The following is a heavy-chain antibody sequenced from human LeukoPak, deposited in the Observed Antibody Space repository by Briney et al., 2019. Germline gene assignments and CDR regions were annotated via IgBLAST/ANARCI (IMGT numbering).Heavy chain of an antibody. Sequence: QPGGSLRLSCTVSGLTFDTYGMSWVRQAPGKGLEWVSAISASGSNTHYADSVKGRVIISRDNSKNTLYLQMNSLRAEDTAVYYCAKSRVITMVRGDSDYWGQGTLVTVSS. V-gene: IGHV3-23*01. CDR2: ISASGSNT. D-gene: IGHD3-10*01. J-gene: IGHJ4*02. CDR1: GLTFDTYG. CDR3: AKSRVITMVRGDSDY.